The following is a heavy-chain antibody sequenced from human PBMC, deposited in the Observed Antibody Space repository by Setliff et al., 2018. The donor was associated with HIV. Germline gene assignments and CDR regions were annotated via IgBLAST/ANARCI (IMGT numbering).Heavy chain of an antibody. CDR3: ARGGYYSGSGMNYHYYDLDV. D-gene: IGHD3-10*01. V-gene: IGHV1-2*06. CDR1: GYAFTDYS. J-gene: IGHJ6*02. Sequence: ASVKVSCKTSGYAFTDYSIHWVRQAPGQGLEWVGRINPDSRGTNYAQTFQGRVTMTRDTSVSTAYMELSRLKSDDTAVFYCARGGYYSGSGMNYHYYDLDVWGQGTTVTVSS. CDR2: INPDSRGT.